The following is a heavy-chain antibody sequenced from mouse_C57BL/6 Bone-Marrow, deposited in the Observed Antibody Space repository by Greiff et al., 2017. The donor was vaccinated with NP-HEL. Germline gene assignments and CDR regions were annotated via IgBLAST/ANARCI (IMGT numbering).Heavy chain of an antibody. D-gene: IGHD1-1*01. CDR2: IDPANGNT. Sequence: VQLQQSVAELVRPGASVKLSCTASGFNIKNTYMHWVKQRPEQGLEWIGRIDPANGNTKYAPKFQGEATLTADTSSNTAYLQLSSLTSEDTAIYYCALLITTVVDRYFDYWGQGTTLTVSS. CDR1: GFNIKNTY. V-gene: IGHV14-3*01. J-gene: IGHJ2*01. CDR3: ALLITTVVDRYFDY.